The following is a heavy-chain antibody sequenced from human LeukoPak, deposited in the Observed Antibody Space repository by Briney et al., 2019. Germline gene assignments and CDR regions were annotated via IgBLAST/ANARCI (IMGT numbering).Heavy chain of an antibody. CDR2: MNPDTGDT. CDR3: ARGPRESSSSDY. Sequence: ASVKVSCKASGYSFTTYDINWVRQTTGQGLEWMGWMNPDTGDTGYAQKFQGRVTTTRSTSINTAYMELSSLTSDDTAMYYCARGPRESSSSDYWGQGTLVTVSS. D-gene: IGHD6-13*01. J-gene: IGHJ4*02. V-gene: IGHV1-8*02. CDR1: GYSFTTYD.